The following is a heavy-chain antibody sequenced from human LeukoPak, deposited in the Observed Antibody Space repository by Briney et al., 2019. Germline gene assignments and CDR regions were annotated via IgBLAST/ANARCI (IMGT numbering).Heavy chain of an antibody. Sequence: GGSLRLSCAASGFTFSSYAMHWVRQAPGKGLEWVAVISYDGSNKYYADSVKGRFTISRDNAKNSLYLQMNSLRAEDTAVYYCASHYSSGWYAFDIWGQGTMVTVSS. D-gene: IGHD6-19*01. CDR1: GFTFSSYA. CDR2: ISYDGSNK. J-gene: IGHJ3*02. V-gene: IGHV3-30*04. CDR3: ASHYSSGWYAFDI.